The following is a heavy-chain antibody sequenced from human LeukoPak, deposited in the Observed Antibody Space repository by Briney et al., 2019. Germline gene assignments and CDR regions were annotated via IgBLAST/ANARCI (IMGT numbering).Heavy chain of an antibody. V-gene: IGHV3-74*01. J-gene: IGHJ4*02. Sequence: PGGSLRLSCAVSGFSLRSYWMHWVRQAPGKGLVWVSRISGGGSMTNYADSVKGRFTISRDNAKNTVYLQMNSLRAEDTAVYYCARYSSSSGGASHYFDYWGQGTLVTVSS. CDR1: GFSLRSYW. D-gene: IGHD6-6*01. CDR2: ISGGGSMT. CDR3: ARYSSSSGGASHYFDY.